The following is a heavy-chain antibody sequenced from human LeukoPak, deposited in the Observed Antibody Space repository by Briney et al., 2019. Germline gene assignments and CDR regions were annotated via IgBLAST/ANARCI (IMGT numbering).Heavy chain of an antibody. CDR1: GFTFSSYG. CDR2: ISYDGSNK. Sequence: PGGSLRLSCAASGFTFSSYGMHWVRQAPGKGLEWVAVISYDGSNKYYADSVKGRFTISRDNSKNTLYLQMNSLRAEDTAVYYCASYSSGYPSVDYWGQGTLVTVSS. V-gene: IGHV3-30*03. J-gene: IGHJ4*02. D-gene: IGHD3-22*01. CDR3: ASYSSGYPSVDY.